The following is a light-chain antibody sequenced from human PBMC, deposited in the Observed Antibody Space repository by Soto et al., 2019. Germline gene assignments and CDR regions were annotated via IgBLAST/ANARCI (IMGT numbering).Light chain of an antibody. Sequence: DIQMTQSPSSLSASVGDRVTITCRASQSIATYLNWYQQKPGKAPKLLIYGSSSLQSGVPSRFSGSRSGTDFTFTISSLQPEDFATYYCQESYTTPPWTFGQGTKLDIK. CDR1: QSIATY. V-gene: IGKV1-39*01. CDR3: QESYTTPPWT. CDR2: GSS. J-gene: IGKJ1*01.